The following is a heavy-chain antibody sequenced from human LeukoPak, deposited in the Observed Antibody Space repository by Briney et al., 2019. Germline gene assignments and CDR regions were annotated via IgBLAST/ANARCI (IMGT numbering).Heavy chain of an antibody. V-gene: IGHV3-48*04. CDR2: VSSSSRTI. J-gene: IGHJ5*02. CDR3: ARGGGWFDP. Sequence: PGGSLRLSCTASGFTFNTYSMNWVRQAPGKGLEWVSYVSSSSRTIYYADSVKGRFTISRDNAKNSLYLQMNSLRAEDTAVYYCARGGGWFDPWGQGTLVTVSS. CDR1: GFTFNTYS.